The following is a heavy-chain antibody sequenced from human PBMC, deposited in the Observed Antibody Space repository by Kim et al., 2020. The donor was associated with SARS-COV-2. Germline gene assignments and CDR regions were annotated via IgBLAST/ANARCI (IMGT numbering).Heavy chain of an antibody. CDR2: IYYSGST. J-gene: IGHJ4*02. Sequence: SETLSLTCTVSTDSFSGYYWTWIRQPPGKRLEWLAYIYYSGSTNYNPSLKSRLTVSVDRSKRQFSLRLSAVTAADTAVYFCARDRDGYNHLDYWGQGTLATVSS. V-gene: IGHV4-59*01. D-gene: IGHD5-12*01. CDR1: TDSFSGYY. CDR3: ARDRDGYNHLDY.